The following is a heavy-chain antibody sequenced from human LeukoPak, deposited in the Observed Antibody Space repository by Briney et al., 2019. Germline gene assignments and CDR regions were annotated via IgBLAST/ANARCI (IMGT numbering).Heavy chain of an antibody. J-gene: IGHJ4*02. CDR2: IKIKTDGGTT. V-gene: IGHV3-15*01. CDR3: TTAPRGYCSGGSCYDY. D-gene: IGHD2-15*01. CDR1: GFTFSNAW. Sequence: PGGSHTLFCAASGFTFSNAWMSWARQARGGGREWVGRIKIKTDGGTTDYAAPVKGRFTISTDDSKNTLYLQMNSLRTEDTAVYYCTTAPRGYCSGGSCYDYWGQGTLVTVSS.